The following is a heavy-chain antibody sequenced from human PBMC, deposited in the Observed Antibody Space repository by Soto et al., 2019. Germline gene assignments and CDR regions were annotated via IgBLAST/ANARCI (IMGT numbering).Heavy chain of an antibody. CDR3: AKEAGDH. Sequence: QMQLVQSGAEVKERGSSVKISCKTSGGTFNTYALTWVRQAPGQGLEWIGGIIPIFGIKNVAQRFQGRVTINADESLTTASMEMCSLRSDDTAVYYCAKEAGDHWGQGTLVTVSS. CDR1: GGTFNTYA. J-gene: IGHJ4*02. CDR2: IIPIFGIK. V-gene: IGHV1-69*01. D-gene: IGHD3-10*01.